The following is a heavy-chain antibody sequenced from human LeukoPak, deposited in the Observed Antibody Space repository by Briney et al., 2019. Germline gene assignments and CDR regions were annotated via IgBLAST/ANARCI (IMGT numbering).Heavy chain of an antibody. J-gene: IGHJ3*02. CDR3: ALGLYCSGGSCPSGI. Sequence: GGSLRLSCAASGFTFSSYAMHWVRQAPGKGLEDVSAISSNGGSTYYANSVKGRFTISRDNSKNTLYLQMGSLRAEDMAVYYCALGLYCSGGSCPSGIWGQGTMVTVSS. D-gene: IGHD2-15*01. CDR1: GFTFSSYA. V-gene: IGHV3-64*01. CDR2: ISSNGGST.